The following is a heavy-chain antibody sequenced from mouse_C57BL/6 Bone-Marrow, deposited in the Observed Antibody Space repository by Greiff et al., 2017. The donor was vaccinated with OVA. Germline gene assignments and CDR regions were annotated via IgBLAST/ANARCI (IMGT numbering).Heavy chain of an antibody. Sequence: EVQLQQSVPELVKPGASVKISCKASGYSFTGYYMNWVKQSPEKSLEWIGEINPSTGGTTYNQKFKAKATLTVDKSSSTAYMQLKSLTSEDSAVYYCARCNYYRSCLDYWGQGTTLTVSS. D-gene: IGHD1-1*01. J-gene: IGHJ2*01. V-gene: IGHV1-42*01. CDR3: ARCNYYRSCLDY. CDR2: INPSTGGT. CDR1: GYSFTGYY.